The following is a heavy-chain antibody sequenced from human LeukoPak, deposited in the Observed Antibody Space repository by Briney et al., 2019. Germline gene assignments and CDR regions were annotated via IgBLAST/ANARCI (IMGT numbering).Heavy chain of an antibody. V-gene: IGHV4-59*12. D-gene: IGHD3-22*01. CDR3: ARELYDSSGPTGEDAFDF. Sequence: SETLSLTCTVSGGSISSYYWSWIRQPPGKGLEWIGYIYYSGSTYYNPSLKSRVSISVDTSKNQFSLKLSSVTAADTAVYYCARELYDSSGPTGEDAFDFWGQGTMVTVSS. CDR1: GGSISSYY. J-gene: IGHJ3*01. CDR2: IYYSGST.